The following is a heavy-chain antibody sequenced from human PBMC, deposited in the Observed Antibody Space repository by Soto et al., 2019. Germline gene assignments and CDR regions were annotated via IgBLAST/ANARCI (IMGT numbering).Heavy chain of an antibody. CDR2: ITSSGFNT. CDR1: GFTFSSYA. J-gene: IGHJ6*02. V-gene: IGHV3-64*01. D-gene: IGHD3-16*01. Sequence: GGSLRLSCAASGFTFSSYAMHWVRQAPGKGLEYVPAITSSGFNTDYASSVKGRFTISRDNSKNTLYLQMGSLRAEDMAVYYCARRVPFGFGMDVWGQGTTVTVSS. CDR3: ARRVPFGFGMDV.